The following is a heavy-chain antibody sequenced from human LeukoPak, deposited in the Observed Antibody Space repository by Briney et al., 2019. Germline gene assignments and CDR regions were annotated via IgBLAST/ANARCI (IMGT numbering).Heavy chain of an antibody. Sequence: SETLSLTCTVSGGSISSYYWSWIRQPAGQGLEWIGRIYTSGSTNYNPSLMRRVTMSVDTSKNQLSLKLSSVTAADTAVYYCARGPQAVAAAGGAFDIWGQGTMVTVSS. D-gene: IGHD6-19*01. V-gene: IGHV4-4*07. CDR1: GGSISSYY. CDR2: IYTSGST. J-gene: IGHJ3*02. CDR3: ARGPQAVAAAGGAFDI.